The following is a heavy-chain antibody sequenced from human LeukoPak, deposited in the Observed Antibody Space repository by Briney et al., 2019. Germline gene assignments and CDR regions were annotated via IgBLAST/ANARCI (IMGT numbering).Heavy chain of an antibody. J-gene: IGHJ4*02. D-gene: IGHD3-10*01. Sequence: GGSLRLSCAASGFTFSSYEMNWVRQAPGKGLEWVSYISSSGSTIYYADSVKGRFTISRDTSKNTLYLQMNSLRAEDTAVYYCAPPPYGSAPKDWGQGTLVTVSS. V-gene: IGHV3-48*03. CDR2: ISSSGSTI. CDR1: GFTFSSYE. CDR3: APPPYGSAPKD.